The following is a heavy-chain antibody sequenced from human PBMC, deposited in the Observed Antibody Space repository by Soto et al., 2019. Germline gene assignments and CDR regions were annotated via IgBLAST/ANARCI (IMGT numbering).Heavy chain of an antibody. Sequence: ASVKVSCKASGYTFTSYGISCVRQAPGQGLEWMGWISAYNGNTNYAQKLQGRVTMTTDTSTSTAYMELRSLRSDDTAVYYCARYTDIVVVPAAIGRVAANDYWCQGTLVTVSS. J-gene: IGHJ4*02. D-gene: IGHD2-2*01. CDR1: GYTFTSYG. CDR3: ARYTDIVVVPAAIGRVAANDY. V-gene: IGHV1-18*01. CDR2: ISAYNGNT.